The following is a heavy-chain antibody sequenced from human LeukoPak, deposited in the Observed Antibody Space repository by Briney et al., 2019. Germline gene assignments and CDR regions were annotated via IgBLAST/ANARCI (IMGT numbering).Heavy chain of an antibody. J-gene: IGHJ6*04. CDR2: ISYDGSSK. D-gene: IGHD6-13*01. CDR1: GFTFSSYA. CDR3: ARGEQQLNYYYYYGMDV. V-gene: IGHV3-30*04. Sequence: PGRSLRLSCAASGFTFSSYAMHWVRQAPGKGLEWVAVISYDGSSKYYADSVKGRFTISRDNSKNTLHLQMNSLRAEDTAVYYCARGEQQLNYYYYYGMDVWGKGTTVTVSS.